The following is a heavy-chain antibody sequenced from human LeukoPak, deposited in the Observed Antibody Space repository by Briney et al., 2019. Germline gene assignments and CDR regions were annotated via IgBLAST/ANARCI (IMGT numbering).Heavy chain of an antibody. CDR3: ARDGCYYDGRYYYYMDV. Sequence: SETLSLTCTVSGYSITNGSYWVWVRQPPGKGLEWIGTFYHSGSTYFNPSLESRVTISVDTSKNQFSLRLTSVTAADTAVYYCARDGCYYDGRYYYYMDVWGKGTTVTVSS. V-gene: IGHV4-38-2*02. CDR2: FYHSGST. J-gene: IGHJ6*03. CDR1: GYSITNGSY. D-gene: IGHD3-22*01.